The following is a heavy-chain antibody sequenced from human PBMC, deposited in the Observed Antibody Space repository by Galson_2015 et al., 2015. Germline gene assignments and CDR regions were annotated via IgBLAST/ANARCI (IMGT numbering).Heavy chain of an antibody. CDR1: GFTVSSNY. CDR2: ISSVSSSI. J-gene: IGHJ5*01. V-gene: IGHV3-48*02. Sequence: SLRLSCAASGFTVSSNYMSWVRQAPGKGLEWVSYISSVSSSINYADSVKGRFTIYRDNAQNSLYLQMNNLRDEDTAVYYCARGLGSTNKRDHRFDSWGQGTLVTVSS. CDR3: ARGLGSTNKRDHRFDS. D-gene: IGHD3-10*01.